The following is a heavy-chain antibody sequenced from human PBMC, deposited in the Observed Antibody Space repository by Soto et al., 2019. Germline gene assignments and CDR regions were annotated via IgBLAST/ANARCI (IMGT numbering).Heavy chain of an antibody. D-gene: IGHD2-2*01. V-gene: IGHV3-7*01. J-gene: IGHJ6*03. Sequence: GGSLRLSCAASGFTFSSYWMSWVRQAPGKGLEWVANIKQDGSEKYYVDSVKGRFTISRDNAKNSLYLQMNSLRAEDTAVYYCARGGHCSSTSCHPAGYYYYYYMDVWGKGTTVTVSS. CDR2: IKQDGSEK. CDR1: GFTFSSYW. CDR3: ARGGHCSSTSCHPAGYYYYYYMDV.